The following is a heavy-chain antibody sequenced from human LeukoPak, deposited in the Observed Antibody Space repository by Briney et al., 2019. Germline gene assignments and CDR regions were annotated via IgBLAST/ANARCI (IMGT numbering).Heavy chain of an antibody. CDR2: ISSSSSYI. CDR1: GFTFSSYS. V-gene: IGHV3-21*01. D-gene: IGHD2-21*02. CDR3: ASNVAYCGGDCYDY. Sequence: GGSLRLSCAASGFTFSSYSMNWVRQAPGKGLEWVSSISSSSSYIYYADSVKGRFTISRDNAKNSLYLQMNSLRAEDTAVYYRASNVAYCGGDCYDYWGQGTLVTVSS. J-gene: IGHJ4*02.